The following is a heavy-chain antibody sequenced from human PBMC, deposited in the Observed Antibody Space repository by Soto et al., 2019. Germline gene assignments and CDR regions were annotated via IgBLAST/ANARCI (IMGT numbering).Heavy chain of an antibody. Sequence: GESLKISFKGSGYSFTSYWIGWVRQMPGKGLEWMGIIYPGDSDTRYSPSFQGQVTISADKSISTAYLQWSSLKASDTAMYYCARSYYYDSSGYYPGDYWGQGTLVTVSS. D-gene: IGHD3-22*01. CDR2: IYPGDSDT. CDR3: ARSYYYDSSGYYPGDY. J-gene: IGHJ4*02. V-gene: IGHV5-51*01. CDR1: GYSFTSYW.